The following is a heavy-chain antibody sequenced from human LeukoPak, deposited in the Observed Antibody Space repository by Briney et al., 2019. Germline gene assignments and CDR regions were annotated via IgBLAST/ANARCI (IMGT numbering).Heavy chain of an antibody. Sequence: SETLSLTCAVYGGSFSGYYWSWIRQPPGEGLEWIGEINHSGSTNYNPSLKSRVTISVDTSKNQFSLKLSSVTAADTAVYYCARTYSGYDYGLPNFDYWGQGTLVTVSS. CDR1: GGSFSGYY. CDR3: ARTYSGYDYGLPNFDY. D-gene: IGHD5-12*01. J-gene: IGHJ4*02. CDR2: INHSGST. V-gene: IGHV4-34*01.